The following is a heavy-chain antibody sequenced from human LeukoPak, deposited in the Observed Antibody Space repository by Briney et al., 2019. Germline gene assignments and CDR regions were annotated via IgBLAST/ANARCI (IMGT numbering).Heavy chain of an antibody. Sequence: PGGSLRLSCAASGFTFSDYWMHWVRQAPGKGLMWVSRINTDGRSTSYVDSVKGRFTISRDNSKNTLYLQMNSLRAEDTAVYYCAKGVVVAPDVTPFDYWGQGTLVTVSS. J-gene: IGHJ4*02. V-gene: IGHV3-74*01. CDR3: AKGVVVAPDVTPFDY. CDR1: GFTFSDYW. CDR2: INTDGRST. D-gene: IGHD2-2*01.